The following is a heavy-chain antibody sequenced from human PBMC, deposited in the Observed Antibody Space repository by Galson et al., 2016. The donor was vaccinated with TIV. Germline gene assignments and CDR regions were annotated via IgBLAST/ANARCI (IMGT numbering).Heavy chain of an antibody. J-gene: IGHJ4*02. V-gene: IGHV1-69*04. CDR3: AKDHCSGTSCPQPHY. CDR1: GGTFSSYA. Sequence: SVKVSCKASGGTFSSYAISWVQQAPGQGLEWMGRIIPMLGITRYAQKFQGRVTIIADDSTSTAYMELSSLKSEDTAVYYCAKDHCSGTSCPQPHYWGQGTLVTVSS. CDR2: IIPMLGIT. D-gene: IGHD2-2*01.